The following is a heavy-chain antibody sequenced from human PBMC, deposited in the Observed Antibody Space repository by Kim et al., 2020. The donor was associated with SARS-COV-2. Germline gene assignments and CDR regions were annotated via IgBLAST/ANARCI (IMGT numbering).Heavy chain of an antibody. Sequence: GGSLRLSCASSGFIFSDYYMTWIRQAPGKGLEWVSYISSSGRMIYYADSVKGRFSISRDNAKNSLYLQMNSLRAEDTAVYYCARAPMARYYGMDVWGQGTTVTVSS. J-gene: IGHJ6*02. CDR1: GFIFSDYY. CDR2: ISSSGRMI. CDR3: ARAPMARYYGMDV. V-gene: IGHV3-11*04.